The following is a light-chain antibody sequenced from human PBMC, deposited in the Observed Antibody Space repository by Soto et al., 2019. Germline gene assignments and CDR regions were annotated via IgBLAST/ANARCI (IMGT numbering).Light chain of an antibody. CDR3: QHYNSYSEA. V-gene: IGKV1-5*03. CDR1: QSISTW. J-gene: IGKJ1*01. Sequence: DIQMTQSPSTLSASIGDRVTLTCRASQSISTWLAWYQQTPGKAPRLLIYKASSLDSGVSPRFSGSGSGTEFTLTIRSLQPDDFATYYCQHYNSYSEAFGQGTKVDI. CDR2: KAS.